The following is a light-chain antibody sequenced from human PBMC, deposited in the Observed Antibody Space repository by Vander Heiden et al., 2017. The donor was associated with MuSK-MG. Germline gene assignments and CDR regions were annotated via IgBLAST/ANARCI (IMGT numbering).Light chain of an antibody. CDR1: SSNIGAGYD. CDR2: GNS. Sequence: QSVLTQPPSVSGAPGQSVTISCTGRSSNIGAGYDVHWYQQLPGTAPKLLIYGNSNRPSGVPDRFSGSKSGTSASLAITGLQAEDEADYYCQSYDSSLEVFGGGTKLTVL. V-gene: IGLV1-40*01. J-gene: IGLJ2*01. CDR3: QSYDSSLEV.